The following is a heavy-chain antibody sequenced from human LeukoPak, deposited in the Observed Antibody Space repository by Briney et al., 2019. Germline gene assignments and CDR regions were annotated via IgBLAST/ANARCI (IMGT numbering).Heavy chain of an antibody. V-gene: IGHV4-59*01. CDR3: ARRGDYDRRGASDV. J-gene: IGHJ3*01. Sequence: SETLSLTCTVSGGSISSYYWSWIRQPPGKGLEWIGYIYYSGSTNYNPSLKSRVTISVDTSKNQFSLKLSSVTAADTAVYYCARRGDYDRRGASDVWGQGTMVTVSS. CDR1: GGSISSYY. D-gene: IGHD4-17*01. CDR2: IYYSGST.